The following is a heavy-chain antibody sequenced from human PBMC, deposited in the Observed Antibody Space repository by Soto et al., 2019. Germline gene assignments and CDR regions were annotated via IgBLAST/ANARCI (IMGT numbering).Heavy chain of an antibody. V-gene: IGHV1-18*04. Sequence: QLHLVQSGAEVKKPGASVKVSCTASGYTFTSFGVSWVRQVPGQGVEWMGWISGYNGDTDYAQKFQGRVTMTKDRYTSTAYMEVRSLRSDDTAVYYCARDKPQQIVGYNYYYGMDVWGQGTTVTVSS. J-gene: IGHJ6*02. CDR2: ISGYNGDT. CDR1: GYTFTSFG. D-gene: IGHD6-6*01. CDR3: ARDKPQQIVGYNYYYGMDV.